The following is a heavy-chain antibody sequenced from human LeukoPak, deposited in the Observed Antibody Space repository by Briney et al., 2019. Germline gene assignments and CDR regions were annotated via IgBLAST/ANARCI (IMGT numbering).Heavy chain of an antibody. Sequence: SVKVSCKASGYTFTSNGISWVRQAPGQGLEWMGGITPLFGTANYAQKFQGRVTITADESTSTAYMELSSLRSEDTAVYYCARKRPVDTAMVTAPFDYWGQGTLVTVSS. CDR3: ARKRPVDTAMVTAPFDY. CDR2: ITPLFGTA. J-gene: IGHJ4*02. CDR1: GYTFTSNG. D-gene: IGHD5-18*01. V-gene: IGHV1-69*13.